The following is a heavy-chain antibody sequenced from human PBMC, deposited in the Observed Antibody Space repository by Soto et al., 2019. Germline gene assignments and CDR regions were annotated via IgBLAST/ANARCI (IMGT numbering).Heavy chain of an antibody. CDR1: GGSISSYY. V-gene: IGHV4-59*01. CDR2: IYYSGST. Sequence: QVQLQESGPGLVKPSETLSLTCTVSGGSISSYYWSWIRQPPGKGLEWIGYIYYSGSTNYNPSRKRRVTISVDTSKHQFSLKLSSVTAADTAVYYCARGIVVVPAAILTASYYYYYYYMDVWGKGTTVTVSS. D-gene: IGHD2-2*01. CDR3: ARGIVVVPAAILTASYYYYYYYMDV. J-gene: IGHJ6*03.